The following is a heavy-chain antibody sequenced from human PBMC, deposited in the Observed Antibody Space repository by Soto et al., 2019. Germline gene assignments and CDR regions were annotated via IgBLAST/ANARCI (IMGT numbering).Heavy chain of an antibody. D-gene: IGHD3-22*01. Sequence: GASVKVSCKASGGTFSSYAISWVRQAPGQGLEWMGGIIPIFGTANYAQKFQGRVTITADESTSTAYMELSSLRSEDTAVYYCAREGPRWPRRAYDSSGYSLYYFDYWGQGTLVTVSS. CDR3: AREGPRWPRRAYDSSGYSLYYFDY. CDR2: IIPIFGTA. CDR1: GGTFSSYA. V-gene: IGHV1-69*13. J-gene: IGHJ4*02.